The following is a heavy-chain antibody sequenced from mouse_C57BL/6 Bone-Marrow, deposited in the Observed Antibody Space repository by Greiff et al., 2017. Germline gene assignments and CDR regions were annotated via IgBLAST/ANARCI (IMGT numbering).Heavy chain of an antibody. J-gene: IGHJ4*01. V-gene: IGHV1-69*01. CDR2: IDTSDSYT. CDR1: GYTFTSYW. CDR3: ARRGYGSRENAMDY. D-gene: IGHD1-1*01. Sequence: QVQLQQPGAELVMPGASVKLSCKASGYTFTSYWMHWVKQRPGQGLEWIGEIDTSDSYTNYNQKFKGKSTLTVDKSSSTAYLQLSSLTSEDSAVYYCARRGYGSRENAMDYWGQGTSVTVSS.